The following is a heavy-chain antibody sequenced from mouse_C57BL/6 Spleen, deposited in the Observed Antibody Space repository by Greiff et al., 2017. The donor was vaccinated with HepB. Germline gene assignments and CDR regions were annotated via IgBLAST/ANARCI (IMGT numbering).Heavy chain of an antibody. D-gene: IGHD2-2*01. J-gene: IGHJ4*01. Sequence: VQRVESGPGLVAPSQSLSITCTVSGFSLTSYGVSWVRQPPGKGLEWLGVIWGDGSTNYHSALISRLSISKDNSKSQVVLKLNSLQTDDTATYYCASPMVTTPYYAMDYWGQGTSVTVAS. CDR1: GFSLTSYG. CDR3: ASPMVTTPYYAMDY. CDR2: IWGDGST. V-gene: IGHV2-3*01.